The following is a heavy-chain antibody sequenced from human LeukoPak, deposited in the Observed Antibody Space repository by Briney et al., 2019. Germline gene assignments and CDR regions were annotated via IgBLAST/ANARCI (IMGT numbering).Heavy chain of an antibody. Sequence: SGPTLVKPTQTLTLTCTFSGFSLSTSGVGVGWIRQPPGKALEWLALIYWDDDKRYSPSLKSRLTITKDTSKSQVVLTMTNMDPVDTATYYCAHRVVSSSWHNWFDPWGQGTLATVSS. CDR2: IYWDDDK. CDR3: AHRVVSSSWHNWFDP. J-gene: IGHJ5*02. V-gene: IGHV2-5*02. CDR1: GFSLSTSGVG. D-gene: IGHD6-13*01.